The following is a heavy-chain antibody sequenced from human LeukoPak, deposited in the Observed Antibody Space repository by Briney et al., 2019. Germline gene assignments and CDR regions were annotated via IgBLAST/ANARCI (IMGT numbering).Heavy chain of an antibody. V-gene: IGHV3-33*06. CDR3: AKDGLYYDGSAHVYYFDY. CDR1: GFTFSSYG. Sequence: GGSLRLSCAASGFTFSSYGMHWVRQAPGKGLEWVAVIWYDGSNKYYADSVKGRFTISRDNSKNTLYLQMNSLRGEDTALYYCAKDGLYYDGSAHVYYFDYWGQGTLVAVSS. J-gene: IGHJ4*02. D-gene: IGHD3-22*01. CDR2: IWYDGSNK.